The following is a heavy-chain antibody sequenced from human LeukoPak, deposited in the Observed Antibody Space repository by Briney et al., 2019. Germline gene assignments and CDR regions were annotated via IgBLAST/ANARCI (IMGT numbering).Heavy chain of an antibody. CDR1: GGSISSVDYY. Sequence: SETLSLTCTVSGGSISSVDYYWSWIRQYPGKGLEWIGYINYRGSAYYNPSLKSRVTISVDTSKNQFSLKLTPVTAADTAVYYCAREPFGYYDISTGQVSFGLDVWGQGTTVTVSS. CDR2: INYRGSA. J-gene: IGHJ6*02. V-gene: IGHV4-31*03. CDR3: AREPFGYYDISTGQVSFGLDV. D-gene: IGHD3-9*01.